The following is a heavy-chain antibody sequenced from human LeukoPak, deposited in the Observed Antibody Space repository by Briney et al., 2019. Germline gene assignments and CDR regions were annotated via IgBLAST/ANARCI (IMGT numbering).Heavy chain of an antibody. CDR2: IRYDGSNK. CDR1: GFTFSSYG. D-gene: IGHD3-10*01. J-gene: IGHJ4*02. CDR3: AKDHYYGSGSLLSVFDY. Sequence: GGSLRLSCAASGFTFSSYGIHWVRQAPGKGLEWVAFIRYDGSNKYYADSVKGRFTISRDNSKNTLYLQMNSLRAEDTALYYCAKDHYYGSGSLLSVFDYWGQGTLVTVSS. V-gene: IGHV3-30*02.